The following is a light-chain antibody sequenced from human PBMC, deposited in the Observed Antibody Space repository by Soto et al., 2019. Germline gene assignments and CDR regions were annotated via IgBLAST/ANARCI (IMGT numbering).Light chain of an antibody. Sequence: QSALTQPASVSGSPGQSITLSCTGTSSDVGSYNLVSWYQQHPGKAPKLMIYEGSKRPSGVSNRFSGSKSGNTASLTISGPQAEDEADYYCCSYAGSSTYVFGTGTKVTVL. V-gene: IGLV2-23*01. CDR1: SSDVGSYNL. J-gene: IGLJ1*01. CDR2: EGS. CDR3: CSYAGSSTYV.